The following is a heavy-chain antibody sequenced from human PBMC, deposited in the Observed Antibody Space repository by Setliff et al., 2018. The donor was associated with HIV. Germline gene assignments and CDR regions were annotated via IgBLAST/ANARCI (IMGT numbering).Heavy chain of an antibody. V-gene: IGHV1-69*06. J-gene: IGHJ4*02. CDR3: ARDTLAYCGGECYSGY. D-gene: IGHD2-21*01. Sequence: SVKVSCKASGGTFSSYAISWVRQAPGQGLEWMGRIIPIFGTANYAQKFQGRVTITADKSTSTAYMELSSLKSEDTAVYYCARDTLAYCGGECYSGYWGPGTLVTVSS. CDR1: GGTFSSYA. CDR2: IIPIFGTA.